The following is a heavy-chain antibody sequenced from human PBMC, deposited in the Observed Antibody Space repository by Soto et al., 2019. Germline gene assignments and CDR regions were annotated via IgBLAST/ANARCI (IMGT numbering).Heavy chain of an antibody. D-gene: IGHD2-21*02. CDR2: THHSGST. V-gene: IGHV4-34*01. Sequence: SETLSLTCAVYGGSLSGNYWGWIRQPPGKGLEWIGETHHSGSTAYNPSLKSRVTISVDTSRNQFSLKFNSVTAADTAVYYCARTTAAIHLNYWSQGTLVTVSS. CDR3: ARTTAAIHLNY. CDR1: GGSLSGNY. J-gene: IGHJ4*02.